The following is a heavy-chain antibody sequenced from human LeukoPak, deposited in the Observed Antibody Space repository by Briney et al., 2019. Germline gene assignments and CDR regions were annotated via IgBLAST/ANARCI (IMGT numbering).Heavy chain of an antibody. CDR1: GFSFTSYW. Sequence: GGSLRLSCAASGFSFTSYWMSWVRQAPGQGLEWVANINRDGSEKYYVDSVKGRFTISRDNGKNSLYLQMNSLRAEDTAVYYCARVPYSSSPNFDYWGQGTLVTVSS. D-gene: IGHD6-6*01. CDR3: ARVPYSSSPNFDY. V-gene: IGHV3-7*01. J-gene: IGHJ4*02. CDR2: INRDGSEK.